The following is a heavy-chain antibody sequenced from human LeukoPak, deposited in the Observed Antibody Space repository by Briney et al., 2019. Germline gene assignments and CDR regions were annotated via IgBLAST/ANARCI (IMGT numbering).Heavy chain of an antibody. CDR2: MYYSGST. CDR1: GASISNYC. V-gene: IGHV4-59*01. J-gene: IGHJ3*02. D-gene: IGHD1-26*01. CDR3: ARGGSIVGTTPHDTFDI. Sequence: PSETLSPTCTVSGASISNYCWSWIRQPPGKGLDWIAYMYYSGSTNYNPSLKSRVTISLDTSKNQFSLKLSSVTAADTAVYYCARGGSIVGTTPHDTFDIWGQGTMVTVSS.